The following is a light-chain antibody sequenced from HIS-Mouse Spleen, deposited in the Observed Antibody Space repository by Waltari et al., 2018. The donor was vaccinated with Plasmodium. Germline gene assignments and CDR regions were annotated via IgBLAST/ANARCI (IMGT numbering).Light chain of an antibody. V-gene: IGLV3-25*03. CDR2: KDS. Sequence: SYELTHPPSVSVSPGQTARLTCSGDALPKQYAYCYQQKPGQAPVLVIYKDSERPSGIPERFSGSSSGTTVTLTISGVQAEDEADYYCQSADSSGTPNWVFGGGTKLTVL. CDR3: QSADSSGTPNWV. CDR1: ALPKQY. J-gene: IGLJ3*02.